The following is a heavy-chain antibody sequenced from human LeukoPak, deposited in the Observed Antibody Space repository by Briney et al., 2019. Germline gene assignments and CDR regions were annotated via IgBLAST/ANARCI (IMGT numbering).Heavy chain of an antibody. J-gene: IGHJ4*02. D-gene: IGHD3-22*01. CDR2: IIPIFGTA. Sequence: GASVKVSCKASGGTFISYAISWVRQAPGQGLEWMGGIIPIFGTANYAQKFQGRVTITADESTSTAYMELSSLRSEDTAVYYCAVNYYDSSGYYPDYWGQGTLVTVSS. CDR1: GGTFISYA. CDR3: AVNYYDSSGYYPDY. V-gene: IGHV1-69*13.